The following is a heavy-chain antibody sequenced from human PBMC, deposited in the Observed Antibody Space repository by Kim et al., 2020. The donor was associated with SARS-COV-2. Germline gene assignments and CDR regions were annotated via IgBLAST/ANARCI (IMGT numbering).Heavy chain of an antibody. Sequence: GGSLRLSCAASGFTFSNYGIHWVRQAPGKGLEWVAVIWNDGSQTFHAASVKGRFTISRDNSKNTLYLQMSSLRVEDTAVYFCARDKYYGSGKYVAYYGMDVWGQGTTVTVS. CDR1: GFTFSNYG. CDR2: IWNDGSQT. V-gene: IGHV3-33*01. J-gene: IGHJ6*02. D-gene: IGHD3-10*01. CDR3: ARDKYYGSGKYVAYYGMDV.